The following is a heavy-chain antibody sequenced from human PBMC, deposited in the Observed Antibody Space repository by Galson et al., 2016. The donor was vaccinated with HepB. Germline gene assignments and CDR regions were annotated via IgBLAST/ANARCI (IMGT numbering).Heavy chain of an antibody. Sequence: SETLSLTCSVSGDSISSYYWSWIRQPPGKGLEWIGSTYYSHSLKGRVTISVDTSKNQFSLKLNSVTASDTAVYYCARGMAVEGFDYWGQGTLVTVSS. CDR2: T. CDR1: GDSISSYY. D-gene: IGHD6-19*01. CDR3: ARGMAVEGFDY. J-gene: IGHJ4*02. V-gene: IGHV4-59*01.